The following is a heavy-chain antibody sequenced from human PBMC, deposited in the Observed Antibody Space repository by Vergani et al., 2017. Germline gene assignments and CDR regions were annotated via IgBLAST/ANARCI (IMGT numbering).Heavy chain of an antibody. V-gene: IGHV4-61*02. CDR3: AGYYDILGFDP. CDR2: IYTSGST. Sequence: QVQLQESGPGLVKPSQTLSLTCTVSGGSISSGSYYWSWIRQPAGKGLGWIGRIYTSGSTNYNPYLKSRVTISVDTSKNQFSLKLSSVTAADTAVYYCAGYYDILGFDPWGQGTLVTVSS. D-gene: IGHD3-9*01. J-gene: IGHJ5*02. CDR1: GGSISSGSYY.